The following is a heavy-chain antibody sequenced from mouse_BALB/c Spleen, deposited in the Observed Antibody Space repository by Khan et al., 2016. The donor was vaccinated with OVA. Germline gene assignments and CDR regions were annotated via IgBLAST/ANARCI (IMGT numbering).Heavy chain of an antibody. CDR2: IRYDGNS. CDR1: GYSITSGYF. Sequence: EVQLQESGPGLVKPSQSLSLTCSVTGYSITSGYFWNWIRQFPGNKLEWMGYIRYDGNSNYNPSLKNRISITRDTSKNQFFLKLNSVTPEDTARYDCARGGSSGPAWFAYGGQGTLVTVSA. CDR3: ARGGSSGPAWFAY. V-gene: IGHV3-6*02. J-gene: IGHJ3*01. D-gene: IGHD3-1*01.